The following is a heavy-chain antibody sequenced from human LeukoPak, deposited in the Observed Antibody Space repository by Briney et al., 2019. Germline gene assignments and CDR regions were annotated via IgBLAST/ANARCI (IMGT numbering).Heavy chain of an antibody. Sequence: GGPLRLSCAASGFTFDDYAMHWVRQAPGKGLEWVSGISWNSGSIGYADSVKGRFTISRDNAKNSLYLQMNSLRAEDTALYYCAKDLVLRYFEGSLDYWGQGTLVTVSS. CDR2: ISWNSGSI. J-gene: IGHJ4*02. CDR1: GFTFDDYA. D-gene: IGHD3-9*01. CDR3: AKDLVLRYFEGSLDY. V-gene: IGHV3-9*01.